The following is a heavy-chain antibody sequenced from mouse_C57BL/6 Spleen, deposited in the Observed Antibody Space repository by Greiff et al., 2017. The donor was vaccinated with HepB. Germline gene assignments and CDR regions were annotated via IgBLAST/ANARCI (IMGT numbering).Heavy chain of an antibody. V-gene: IGHV5-12*01. Sequence: EVKVVESGGGLVQPGGSLKLSCAASGFTFSDYYMYWVRQTPEKRLEWVAYISNGGGSTYYPDTVKGRFTISRDNAKNTLYLQMSRLKSEDTAMYYCARHGPGTRFAYWGQGTLVTVSA. J-gene: IGHJ3*01. D-gene: IGHD4-1*01. CDR3: ARHGPGTRFAY. CDR1: GFTFSDYY. CDR2: ISNGGGST.